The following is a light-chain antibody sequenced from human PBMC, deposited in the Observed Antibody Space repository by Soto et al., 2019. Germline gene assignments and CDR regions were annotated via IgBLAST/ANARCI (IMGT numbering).Light chain of an antibody. V-gene: IGKV3-20*01. Sequence: EIVLTQSPGTLSLSPGERATLACRASQSVSSSYLAWYQQKPGQAPRLLIYVASSRATGSPDRFSGSGSGTDFTLTISRLEPEDFAVYYCHQYGSSPLTVGQGTRLAIK. CDR2: VAS. J-gene: IGKJ5*01. CDR3: HQYGSSPLT. CDR1: QSVSSSY.